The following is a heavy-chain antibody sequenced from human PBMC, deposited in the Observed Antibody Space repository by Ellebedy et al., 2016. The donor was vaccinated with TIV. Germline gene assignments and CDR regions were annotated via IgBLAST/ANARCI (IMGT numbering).Heavy chain of an antibody. CDR2: ITGSGDRT. D-gene: IGHD4-23*01. CDR3: ARDPVGVGPAFDI. J-gene: IGHJ3*02. Sequence: GESLKISCATSGFTFDNFAMRWFRQAPGKGLEWVSAITGSGDRTFYADSVKGRFTVSRDNSKNTLYPQMNSLGAEDTAVYYCARDPVGVGPAFDIWGHGTMVTVSS. CDR1: GFTFDNFA. V-gene: IGHV3-23*01.